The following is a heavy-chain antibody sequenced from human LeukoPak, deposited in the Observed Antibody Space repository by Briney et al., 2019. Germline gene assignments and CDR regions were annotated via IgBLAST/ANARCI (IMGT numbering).Heavy chain of an antibody. CDR2: ISGDGGST. CDR3: AKLPLGGSGSYPDY. CDR1: GFTFDDYA. D-gene: IGHD1-26*01. Sequence: GGSLRLSCAASGFTFDDYAMHWVRQAPGKGLEWVSLISGDGGSTYYADSVKGRFTISRDNSKNSLYPQMNSLRTEDTALYYCAKLPLGGSGSYPDYWGQGTLVTVSS. J-gene: IGHJ4*02. V-gene: IGHV3-43*02.